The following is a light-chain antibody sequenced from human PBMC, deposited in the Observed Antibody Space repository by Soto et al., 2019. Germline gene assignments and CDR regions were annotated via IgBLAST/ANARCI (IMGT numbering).Light chain of an antibody. Sequence: QSVLTQPASVSGSPGQSITISCTATSTAVGGYNYVSWYQQHPGKAPKLLIYEVSNRPSGLSNRFSGSKSGNTASLTISGLQAEDEADYYCCSYTSGITLVFGTGTKVTV. J-gene: IGLJ1*01. V-gene: IGLV2-14*01. CDR3: CSYTSGITLV. CDR2: EVS. CDR1: STAVGGYNY.